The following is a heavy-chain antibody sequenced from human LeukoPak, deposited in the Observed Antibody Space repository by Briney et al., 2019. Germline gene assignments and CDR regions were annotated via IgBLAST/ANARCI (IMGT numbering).Heavy chain of an antibody. CDR3: ARVGRSFDAFDI. J-gene: IGHJ3*02. V-gene: IGHV4-59*01. Sequence: SETLSLTCTVSGGSISSYYWNWIRQPPGKGPEWIGYIYYSGSTNYSPSLKSRVTISVDTSKNQFSLKLSSVTAADTAVYYCARVGRSFDAFDIWGQGTMVTVSS. CDR2: IYYSGST. CDR1: GGSISSYY.